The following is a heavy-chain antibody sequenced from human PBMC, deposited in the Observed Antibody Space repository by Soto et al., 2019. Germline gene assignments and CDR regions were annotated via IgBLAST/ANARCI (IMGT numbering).Heavy chain of an antibody. Sequence: QVQLVQSGAEVKKPGSSVKVSCKASGGTFSSYTISWVRQAPGQGLEWMGRIIPILGIANYAQKFQGRVTINADKSTSTAYMELSSLRSEDTAVYYCARGGMATISGIDYWGQGTLVTVSS. D-gene: IGHD5-12*01. J-gene: IGHJ4*02. CDR1: GGTFSSYT. CDR3: ARGGMATISGIDY. CDR2: IIPILGIA. V-gene: IGHV1-69*02.